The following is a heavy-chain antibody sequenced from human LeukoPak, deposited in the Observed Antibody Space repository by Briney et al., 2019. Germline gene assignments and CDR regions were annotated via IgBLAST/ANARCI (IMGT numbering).Heavy chain of an antibody. CDR1: GYTFTDYY. V-gene: IGHV1-2*02. D-gene: IGHD3-3*01. Sequence: ASVKVSCKASGYTFTDYYIHWVRQAPGQGPEWMGWINPHSGATKYAQIFQGRVTMSRDTSINTAYMELLDLKPDDTAVYFCARENQFFEWSFDYWGQGTVVTVSS. J-gene: IGHJ4*02. CDR3: ARENQFFEWSFDY. CDR2: INPHSGAT.